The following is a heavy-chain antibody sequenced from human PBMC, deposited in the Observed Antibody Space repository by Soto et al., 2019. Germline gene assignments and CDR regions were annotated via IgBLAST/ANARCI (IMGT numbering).Heavy chain of an antibody. CDR3: ARDAPPPELRFLEWHNYDYNGMHV. V-gene: IGHV1-18*03. CDR1: GYSFTAYG. J-gene: IGHJ6*02. D-gene: IGHD3-3*01. Sequence: QVQVVQSGDEVKETGASVRVSCKTSGYSFTAYGISWVRQAPGQGLEWMGWISCYNGKTKYAQKVQGRVTMTTDTSTSAAYMEVRILRADDIAIYYCARDAPPPELRFLEWHNYDYNGMHVWGQGTTVTFSS. CDR2: ISCYNGKT.